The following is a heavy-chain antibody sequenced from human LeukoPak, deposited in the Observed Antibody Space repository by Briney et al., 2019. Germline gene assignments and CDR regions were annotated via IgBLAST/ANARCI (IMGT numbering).Heavy chain of an antibody. CDR2: IFPSGGEI. J-gene: IGHJ4*02. Sequence: GGSLRLSCAASGFTFSTFAMIWVRQPPGQGLEWVSSIFPSGGEIHYADSVRGRFTISRDNSKSTLSLQMNSLRAEDTAIYYCATYRQVLLPFESWGQGTLVTVSS. D-gene: IGHD2-8*02. CDR3: ATYRQVLLPFES. CDR1: GFTFSTFA. V-gene: IGHV3-23*01.